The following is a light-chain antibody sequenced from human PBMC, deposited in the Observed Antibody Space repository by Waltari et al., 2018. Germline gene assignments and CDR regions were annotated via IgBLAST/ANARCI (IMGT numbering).Light chain of an antibody. CDR1: QDISKS. J-gene: IGKJ2*01. V-gene: IGKV1-NL1*01. CDR2: AAS. Sequence: DIQVTQSPSSLSASVGDRVSITCRASQDISKSVAWYQQRPGKAPKLLLTAASRLENAFPSRFGGRGSGTVYTLTISRLQPEDFANYYCQQYYSEPLFTFGQGTELELK. CDR3: QQYYSEPLFT.